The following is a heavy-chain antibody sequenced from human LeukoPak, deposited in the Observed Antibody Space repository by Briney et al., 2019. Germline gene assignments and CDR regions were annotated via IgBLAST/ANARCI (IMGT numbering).Heavy chain of an antibody. CDR1: GGTFSSYA. CDR3: ARVILSRATYYYDSSGYCFDY. D-gene: IGHD3-22*01. V-gene: IGHV1-69*13. J-gene: IGHJ4*02. CDR2: IIPILGTA. Sequence: SVKVSCKASGGTFSSYAISWVRQAPGQGLEWMGGIIPILGTANYAQKFQGRVTITADESTSTAYMELSSLRSEDTAVYYCARVILSRATYYYDSSGYCFDYWGQGTLVTVSS.